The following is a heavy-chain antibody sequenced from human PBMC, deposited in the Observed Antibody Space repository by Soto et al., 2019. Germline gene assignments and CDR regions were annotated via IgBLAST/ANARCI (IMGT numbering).Heavy chain of an antibody. V-gene: IGHV4-61*01. J-gene: IGHJ4*02. CDR2: IYYSGST. CDR1: GGSVSSGSYY. D-gene: IGHD2-2*01. CDR3: ARDRGYCSSTSCWGFDY. Sequence: QVQLQESGPGLVKPSETLSLTCTVSGGSVSSGSYYWSWIRQPPGKGLEWIGYIYYSGSTNYNPSRKSRVTISVDTSKNQFSLKLSSVTAADTAVYYCARDRGYCSSTSCWGFDYWGQGTLVTVSS.